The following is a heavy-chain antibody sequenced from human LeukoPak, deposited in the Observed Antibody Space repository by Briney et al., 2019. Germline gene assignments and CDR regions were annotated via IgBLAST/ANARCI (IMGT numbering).Heavy chain of an antibody. D-gene: IGHD1-26*01. CDR2: IDPSDSYT. CDR3: ARVIVGATSGSDY. J-gene: IGHJ4*02. Sequence: GESLKISCKGSGYSFTSYWISWVRQMPGKGLEWMGRIDPSDSYTNYSPSFQGHVTISADKSISTAYLQRSSLRASDTAMYYCARVIVGATSGSDYWGQGTLVTVSS. CDR1: GYSFTSYW. V-gene: IGHV5-10-1*01.